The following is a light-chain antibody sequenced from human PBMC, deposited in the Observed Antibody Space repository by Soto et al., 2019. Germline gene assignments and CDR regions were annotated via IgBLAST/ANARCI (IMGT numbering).Light chain of an antibody. Sequence: DIQMTQSPSSLSASVGDRVTLTCRASQSISSYLNWYQQKPGKAPKLLIYAASSLQSGVPSRFSGSGSGTDFTLTISSLQPEDFATYYCQQSYRTPRTFGQGTKVDIK. CDR1: QSISSY. CDR2: AAS. J-gene: IGKJ1*01. CDR3: QQSYRTPRT. V-gene: IGKV1-39*01.